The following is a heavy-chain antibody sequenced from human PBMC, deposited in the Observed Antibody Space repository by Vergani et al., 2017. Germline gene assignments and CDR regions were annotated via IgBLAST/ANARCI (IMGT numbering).Heavy chain of an antibody. CDR3: ARQPLPRHYYYYGMDV. D-gene: IGHD1-26*01. CDR2: IYYSGST. J-gene: IGHJ6*02. CDR1: GGSISSGDYY. V-gene: IGHV4-39*01. Sequence: QVQLQESGPGLVKPSQTLSLTCTVSGGSISSGDYYWGWIRQPPGKGLEWIGSIYYSGSTYYNPSLKSRVTISVDTSKNQFSLKLSSVTAADTAVYYCARQPLPRHYYYYGMDVWGQGTTVTVSS.